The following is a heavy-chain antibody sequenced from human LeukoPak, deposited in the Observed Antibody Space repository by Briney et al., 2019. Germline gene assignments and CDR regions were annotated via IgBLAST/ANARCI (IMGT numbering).Heavy chain of an antibody. D-gene: IGHD2-2*02. J-gene: IGHJ4*02. V-gene: IGHV4-38-2*01. CDR3: ARHPGGLYFDY. CDR2: IYYSGST. CDR1: GYSISSSYY. Sequence: SETLSLTCAVSGYSISSSYYWGWIRQPPGKGLEWIGSIYYSGSTYYNPSLKSRVTISVDTSKNQFSLKLSSVTAADTAVYYCARHPGGLYFDYWGQGTLVTVSS.